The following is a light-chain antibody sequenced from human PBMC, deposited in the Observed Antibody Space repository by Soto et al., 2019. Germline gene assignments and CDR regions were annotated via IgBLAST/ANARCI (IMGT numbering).Light chain of an antibody. CDR1: QGIRSW. V-gene: IGKV1-12*01. CDR3: QKANSFPYT. Sequence: DIQITQSPSSVTASVGDRVTITCRASQGIRSWLAWYQQKPGKAPKLLVYAASSLQSGVPSRFSGSGSGTDFTLTIISLQPEDFATYYCQKANSFPYTFGQGTEVDI. J-gene: IGKJ2*01. CDR2: AAS.